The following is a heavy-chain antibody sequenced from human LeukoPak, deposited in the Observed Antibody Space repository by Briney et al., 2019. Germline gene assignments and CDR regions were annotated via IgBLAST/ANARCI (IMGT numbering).Heavy chain of an antibody. CDR2: IIPILGTA. CDR3: ARSHRSYYYYYMDV. J-gene: IGHJ6*03. Sequence: SVKVSCKASGYTFTSYGISWVRQAPGQGLEWMGGIIPILGTANYAQKFQGRVTITADESTSTAYMELSSLRSEDTAVYYCARSHRSYYYYYMDVWGKGTTVKISS. CDR1: GYTFTSYG. V-gene: IGHV1-69*13.